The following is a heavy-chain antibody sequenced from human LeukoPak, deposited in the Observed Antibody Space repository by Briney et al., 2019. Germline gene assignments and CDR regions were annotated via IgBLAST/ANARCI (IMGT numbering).Heavy chain of an antibody. CDR2: ISQSGST. J-gene: IGHJ3*02. Sequence: PSETLSLTCTVSGGSISSYYWSWIRQPPGKGLEWIGTISQSGSTYYNPSLKSRVSISMDTLKNQLSLKLSIVTAADTAVYYCARRPRYCTNTSVCVGAVDMWGQGTLVTVSS. CDR3: ARRPRYCTNTSVCVGAVDM. CDR1: GGSISSYY. D-gene: IGHD2-2*01. V-gene: IGHV4-59*08.